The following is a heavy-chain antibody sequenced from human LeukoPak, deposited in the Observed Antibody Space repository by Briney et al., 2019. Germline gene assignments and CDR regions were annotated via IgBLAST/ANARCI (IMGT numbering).Heavy chain of an antibody. CDR3: AREPYYYGSGSYYNPAGFDY. CDR2: ILYDGTNK. J-gene: IGHJ4*02. Sequence: GGSLRLSCAASGFTVSSNYMSWVRQAPGQGLEWVAFILYDGTNKYYADSVKGRFTISRDNSKNTLSLQMNSLRAEDTAVYYCAREPYYYGSGSYYNPAGFDYWGQGTLVTVSS. V-gene: IGHV3-30*03. D-gene: IGHD3-10*01. CDR1: GFTVSSNY.